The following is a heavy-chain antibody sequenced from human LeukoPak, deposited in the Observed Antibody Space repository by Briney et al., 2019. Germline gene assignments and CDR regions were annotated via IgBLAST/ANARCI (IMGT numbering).Heavy chain of an antibody. V-gene: IGHV3-23*01. D-gene: IGHD1-26*01. J-gene: IGHJ3*02. CDR1: GFTFSSYA. CDR2: ISGSGGST. Sequence: GGSLRLSCAASGFTFSSYAMSWVRQAPGKGLEWVSAISGSGGSTYYADSVKGRFTISRDNSKNTLYLQMNSLRAEDTAVYYCVGKGVVGATGGAFDIWGQGTMVTVSS. CDR3: VGKGVVGATGGAFDI.